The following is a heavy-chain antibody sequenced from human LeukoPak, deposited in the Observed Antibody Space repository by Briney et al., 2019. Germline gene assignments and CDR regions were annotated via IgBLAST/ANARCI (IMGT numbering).Heavy chain of an antibody. CDR3: ARAGYSYGFSSQIFPSYFDY. CDR2: IYTSGST. J-gene: IGHJ4*02. Sequence: PSQTLSLTCTVSGGSISSGSYYWSWIRQPAGKGLEWIGRIYTSGSTNYNPSLKSRVAISVDTSKNQFSLKLSSVTAADTAVYYCARAGYSYGFSSQIFPSYFDYWGQGTLVTVSS. D-gene: IGHD5-18*01. V-gene: IGHV4-61*02. CDR1: GGSISSGSYY.